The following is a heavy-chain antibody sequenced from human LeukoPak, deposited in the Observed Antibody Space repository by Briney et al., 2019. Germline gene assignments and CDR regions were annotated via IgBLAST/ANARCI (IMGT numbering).Heavy chain of an antibody. CDR2: IHPNSGGT. V-gene: IGHV1-2*02. J-gene: IGHJ4*02. CDR1: GYTFTGYY. Sequence: ASVKVSCKASGYTFTGYYLHWVRQAPGQGLEWMGWIHPNSGGTNYAQKFQGRVTMTRDTSISTAYLDLSRLRSDDTAVYHCARVVVRDANNYKDYWGQGTLVTVSS. CDR3: ARVVVRDANNYKDY. D-gene: IGHD5-24*01.